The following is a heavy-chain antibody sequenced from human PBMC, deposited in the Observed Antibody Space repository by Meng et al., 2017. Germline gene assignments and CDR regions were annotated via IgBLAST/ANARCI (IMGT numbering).Heavy chain of an antibody. V-gene: IGHV1-69*01. D-gene: IGHD4-11*01. J-gene: IGHJ4*02. CDR1: GGTFSSYA. Sequence: LVQSGSDVNRPGSSVNVSCKASGGTFSSYAISWVRQGPGQWLEWMVGIIPIFGTANYAQKFQGRVTITADESTSTAYMELSSLRSEDTAVYYCARDDYSNYLPFDYWGQGTLVTVSS. CDR3: ARDDYSNYLPFDY. CDR2: IIPIFGTA.